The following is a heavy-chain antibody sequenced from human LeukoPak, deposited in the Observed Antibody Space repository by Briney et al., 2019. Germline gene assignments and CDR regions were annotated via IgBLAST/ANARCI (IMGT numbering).Heavy chain of an antibody. CDR3: ARGRELLWFGELYYYYMDV. J-gene: IGHJ6*03. V-gene: IGHV3-48*01. CDR1: GFTFSSYS. D-gene: IGHD3-10*01. Sequence: PGWSLPLSCAAAGFTFSSYSMNWVRQAPGKGLEWASYISWSSSTIYYADSVKGRFTISRDNAKNSLYLQMNSLRAEDTAVYYCARGRELLWFGELYYYYMDVWGKGTALSVSS. CDR2: ISWSSSTI.